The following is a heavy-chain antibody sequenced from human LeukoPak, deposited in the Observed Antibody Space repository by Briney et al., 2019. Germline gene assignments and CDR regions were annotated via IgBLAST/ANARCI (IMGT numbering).Heavy chain of an antibody. CDR1: GGTFSSYA. Sequence: SVKVSCKASGGTFSSYAISWVRQAPGQGLEWMGGIIPIFGTANYAQKFQGRVTITADESTSTAYMELSSLRSEDTAVYYCARNHYDSSGRILWGQGTMVTVSS. D-gene: IGHD3-22*01. CDR3: ARNHYDSSGRIL. V-gene: IGHV1-69*13. CDR2: IIPIFGTA. J-gene: IGHJ3*01.